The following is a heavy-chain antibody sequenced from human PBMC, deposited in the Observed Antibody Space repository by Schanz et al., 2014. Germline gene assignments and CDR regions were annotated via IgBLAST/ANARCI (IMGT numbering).Heavy chain of an antibody. CDR2: ISDNGIST. D-gene: IGHD6-19*01. V-gene: IGHV3-23*01. CDR1: GFTFSSYA. Sequence: EVQLLESGGGLVQPGGSLRLSCVASGFTFSSYAMSWVRQAPGKGLEWLSGISDNGISTYYADSVKGRFSISRENSKSILYLQMNSLRAEDTAVYYCAKAGSGWSTAGYYYWGQGTLVAVSS. J-gene: IGHJ4*02. CDR3: AKAGSGWSTAGYYY.